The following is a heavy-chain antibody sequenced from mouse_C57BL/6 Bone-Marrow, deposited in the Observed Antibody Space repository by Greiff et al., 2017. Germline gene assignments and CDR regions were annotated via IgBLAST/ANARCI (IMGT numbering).Heavy chain of an antibody. J-gene: IGHJ3*01. Sequence: EVQVVESGGDLVKPGGSLKLSCAASGFTFSSYGMSWVRQTPDKRLEWVATISSGGSYTYYPDSVKGRFTISRDNAKNTLYLQMSSLRSEDTAMYYCARQGVTTRGFAYWGQGTLVTVSA. CDR2: ISSGGSYT. CDR1: GFTFSSYG. V-gene: IGHV5-6*01. CDR3: ARQGVTTRGFAY. D-gene: IGHD2-2*01.